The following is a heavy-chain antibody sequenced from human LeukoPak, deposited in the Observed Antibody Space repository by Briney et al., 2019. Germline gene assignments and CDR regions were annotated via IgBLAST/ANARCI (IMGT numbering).Heavy chain of an antibody. J-gene: IGHJ5*02. D-gene: IGHD3-10*01. CDR2: IIPIFGTA. Sequence: ASVKVSCKASGGTFSSYAISWVRQAPGQGLEWMGGIIPIFGTANYAQKFQGRVTITADESTSTAYMELSSLRSEDTAVYYCARVSGYYGSGSMWCDPWGQGTLVTVSS. V-gene: IGHV1-69*01. CDR1: GGTFSSYA. CDR3: ARVSGYYGSGSMWCDP.